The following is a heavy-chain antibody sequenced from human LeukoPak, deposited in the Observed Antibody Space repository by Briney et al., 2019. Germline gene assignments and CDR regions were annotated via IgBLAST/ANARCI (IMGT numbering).Heavy chain of an antibody. D-gene: IGHD3-22*01. Sequence: SETLSLTCTVSGGSIISYYWSWIRQPPGKGLEWIGYIYYSGSTNYNPSLKSRVTMSVDTSKNQFSLKLSSVTAADTAVYYCARVEYYDSSGPDYYFDYWGQGTLVTVSS. CDR2: IYYSGST. V-gene: IGHV4-59*12. CDR1: GGSIISYY. J-gene: IGHJ4*02. CDR3: ARVEYYDSSGPDYYFDY.